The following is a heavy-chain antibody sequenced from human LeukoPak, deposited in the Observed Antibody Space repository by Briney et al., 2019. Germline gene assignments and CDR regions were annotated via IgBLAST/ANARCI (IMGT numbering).Heavy chain of an antibody. D-gene: IGHD2-2*01. CDR2: IYTTGNT. J-gene: IGHJ4*02. V-gene: IGHV3-66*03. Sequence: GGSLRLSCTVSGFTVSSNSMSWVRQAPGKGLEWVSFIYTTGNTHNSDSVKGRFTISRDSSKNTLYLQMNSLRAEDTAVYYCARVLGRSTNAKFFDYWGQGTLVTVSS. CDR3: ARVLGRSTNAKFFDY. CDR1: GFTVSSNS.